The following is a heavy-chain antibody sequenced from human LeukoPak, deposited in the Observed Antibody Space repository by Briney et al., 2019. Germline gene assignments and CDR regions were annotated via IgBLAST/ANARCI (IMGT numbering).Heavy chain of an antibody. V-gene: IGHV1-18*01. Sequence: ASVKVSCKASGYTFTSYGISWVRQAPGQGLEWMGWISAYNGNTNYAQKLQGRVTMTTDTSTSTAYMELSRLRSDDTAVYYCARDFLSPGKPAGTSDYYYYYGMDVWGQGTTVTVSS. CDR3: ARDFLSPGKPAGTSDYYYYYGMDV. CDR2: ISAYNGNT. D-gene: IGHD6-13*01. J-gene: IGHJ6*02. CDR1: GYTFTSYG.